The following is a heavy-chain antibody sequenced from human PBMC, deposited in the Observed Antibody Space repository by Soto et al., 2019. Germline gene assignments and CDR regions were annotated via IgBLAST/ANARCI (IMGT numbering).Heavy chain of an antibody. Sequence: QVQLVQSGAEVKEPGASVKVSCKASGATFTSYGFNWVRQAPGQGLEWMGWISGYNGDIHYAQNFQVRVTMTIDTSTSTAYMELRSLRSDDTAVYYCARGTIFGLVSFDYWGQGTLVTVSS. CDR3: ARGTIFGLVSFDY. CDR2: ISGYNGDI. CDR1: GATFTSYG. D-gene: IGHD3-3*02. V-gene: IGHV1-18*01. J-gene: IGHJ4*02.